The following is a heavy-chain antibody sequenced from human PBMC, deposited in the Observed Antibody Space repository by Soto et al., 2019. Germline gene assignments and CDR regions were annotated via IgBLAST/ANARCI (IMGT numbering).Heavy chain of an antibody. CDR1: GGSIRSGGYY. V-gene: IGHV4-31*03. CDR2: IFYSGST. J-gene: IGHJ4*02. CDR3: ARSYYNSYMYGY. Sequence: QVQLQESGPGLVKPSQTLSLTCTVSGGSIRSGGYYWSWIGQHPGTGLEWIGNIFYSGSTYYNPSLKSRVTISVDSSKNQFSLNLISVTAADTAVSFCARSYYNSYMYGYWCQGALVTVSS. D-gene: IGHD3-22*01.